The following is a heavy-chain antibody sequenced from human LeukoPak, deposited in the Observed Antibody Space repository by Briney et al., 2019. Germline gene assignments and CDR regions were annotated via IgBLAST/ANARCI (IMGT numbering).Heavy chain of an antibody. Sequence: GASVKVSCKTSGYTFTSYDIYWVRQATGQGLEWMGGMDGSSGKTAYAQRFLGRVTITRNTSISTAYMELSSLTSEDTAVYYCARLYYYASSGYDALDIWGQGTMVTVSS. V-gene: IGHV1-8*01. CDR2: MDGSSGKT. CDR1: GYTFTSYD. CDR3: ARLYYYASSGYDALDI. J-gene: IGHJ3*02. D-gene: IGHD3-22*01.